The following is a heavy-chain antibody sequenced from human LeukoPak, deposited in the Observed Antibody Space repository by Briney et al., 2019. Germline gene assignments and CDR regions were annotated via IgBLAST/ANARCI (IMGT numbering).Heavy chain of an antibody. Sequence: GGSLRLSCAASGFTFSSYAMSWVRQAPGKGLEWVSAISGSGGSTYYADSVKGRFTISRDNSKNTLYLQMNSLRAEDTAVYYCATLGHLDQAYYYGSGSYRDYGMDVWGQGTTVTVSS. D-gene: IGHD3-10*01. CDR3: ATLGHLDQAYYYGSGSYRDYGMDV. CDR1: GFTFSSYA. V-gene: IGHV3-23*01. CDR2: ISGSGGST. J-gene: IGHJ6*02.